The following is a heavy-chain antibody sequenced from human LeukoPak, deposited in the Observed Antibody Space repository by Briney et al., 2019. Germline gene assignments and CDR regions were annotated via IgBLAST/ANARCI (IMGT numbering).Heavy chain of an antibody. V-gene: IGHV3-74*03. D-gene: IGHD5-24*01. Sequence: GGSLRLSCAASGFTFSSWMHWVRQAPGKGLVWVSRINGDGSSTTYADSVRGRFTISRDNAKNTLYLQMNSLRDEDTAVYYCARVGGYNPYFDYWGQGSLVTVSS. CDR3: ARVGGYNPYFDY. J-gene: IGHJ4*02. CDR2: INGDGSST. CDR1: GFTFSSW.